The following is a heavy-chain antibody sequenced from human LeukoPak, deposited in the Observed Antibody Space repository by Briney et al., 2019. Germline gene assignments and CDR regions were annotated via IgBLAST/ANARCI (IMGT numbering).Heavy chain of an antibody. CDR1: GFTFSSYG. J-gene: IGHJ6*02. CDR2: IWYDGSNK. D-gene: IGHD3-22*01. Sequence: GGSLRLSCAASGFTFSSYGMHWVRQAPGKGLEWVAVIWYDGSNKYYADSVKGRFTTSRDNSKNTLYLQMNSLRAEDTAVYYCARVLLPLYGMDVWGQGTMVTVSS. V-gene: IGHV3-33*01. CDR3: ARVLLPLYGMDV.